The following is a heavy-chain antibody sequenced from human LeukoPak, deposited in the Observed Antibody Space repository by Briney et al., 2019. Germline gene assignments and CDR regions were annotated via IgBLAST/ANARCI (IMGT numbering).Heavy chain of an antibody. CDR1: VRSISIYY. CDR3: ARKKEYGGSEQTLDY. Sequence: PSETLSLTCTVSVRSISIYYWSWIRQPPGKGLEWIGYIYYSGSTNYNPSLKSRVTISIDTSKNQFSLKLSSVIAADTAVYYCARKKEYGGSEQTLDYWGQGTLVTVSS. D-gene: IGHD3-10*01. V-gene: IGHV4-59*01. J-gene: IGHJ4*02. CDR2: IYYSGST.